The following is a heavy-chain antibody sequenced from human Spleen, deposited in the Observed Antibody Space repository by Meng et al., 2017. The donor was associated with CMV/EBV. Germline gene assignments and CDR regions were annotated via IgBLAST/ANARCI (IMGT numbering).Heavy chain of an antibody. J-gene: IGHJ4*02. CDR2: ISYDGSNK. V-gene: IGHV3-30-3*01. CDR1: GFTFSSYA. CDR3: AKGRTSVTSPFDY. Sequence: GGSLRLSCAASGFTFSSYAMHWVRQAPGKGLEWVAVISYDGSNKYYADSVKGRFTISRDNSKNTLYLQMNSLRAEDTAVYYCAKGRTSVTSPFDYWGQGTLVTVSS. D-gene: IGHD4-17*01.